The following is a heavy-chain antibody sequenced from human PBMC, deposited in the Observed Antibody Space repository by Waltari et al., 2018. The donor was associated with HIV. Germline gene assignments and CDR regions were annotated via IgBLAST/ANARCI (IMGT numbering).Heavy chain of an antibody. D-gene: IGHD2-21*01. V-gene: IGHV6-1*01. CDR2: TYYRTKWLN. Sequence: QVQLQQSGPGLVRPSQTLSLTCAISGDNLSNDRTSWHWIRQSPSRGLEWLGRTYYRTKWLNDDAGSVSGRITINPDTSKNQFSLQLNSVTPDDTAVYFCVRDGPHDGYIGYFDYWGQGTLVTVSS. CDR3: VRDGPHDGYIGYFDY. CDR1: GDNLSNDRTS. J-gene: IGHJ4*02.